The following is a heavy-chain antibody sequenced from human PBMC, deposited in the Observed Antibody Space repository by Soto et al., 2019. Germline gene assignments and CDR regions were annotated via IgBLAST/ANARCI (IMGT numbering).Heavy chain of an antibody. V-gene: IGHV4-31*03. J-gene: IGHJ4*02. D-gene: IGHD1-26*01. CDR3: ARSRLWEQHFDS. CDR1: GGSLTSAGYY. Sequence: LSLTCTCSGGSLTSAGYYLSWISQLPGKGLEWIGYIYYSGSIFYNPFLKSRASISAHSSKRQFSLKLTSVTAADTAVYYCARSRLWEQHFDSWGQGTLVTVSS. CDR2: IYYSGSI.